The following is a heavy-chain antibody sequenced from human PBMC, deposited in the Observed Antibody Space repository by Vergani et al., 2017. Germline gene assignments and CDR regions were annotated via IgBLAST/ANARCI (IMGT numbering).Heavy chain of an antibody. CDR1: GFTFSDYY. D-gene: IGHD5-24*01. CDR2: ISSSGSTL. Sequence: QVQLVESGGGLVKPGGSLRLSCAASGFTFSDYYMSWIRQAPGKGLEWVSYISSSGSTLYYADSVKGRFTLSRDNAKNSLYLQMNSLRAEDTAVYYCARARRDGYDNRFDPWGQGTLVTVSS. V-gene: IGHV3-11*01. CDR3: ARARRDGYDNRFDP. J-gene: IGHJ5*02.